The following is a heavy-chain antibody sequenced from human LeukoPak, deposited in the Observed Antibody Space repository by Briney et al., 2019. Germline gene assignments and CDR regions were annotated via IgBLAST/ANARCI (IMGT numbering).Heavy chain of an antibody. CDR1: GFTFRRSA. Sequence: GGSLRLSCAASGFTFRRSAISWVRQAPGKGLERLSTISGGGDSTYYADSVKGRFAISGDSSKSTPYLQMNSLRTDDTAVYYCAKANPTARGVNFDYWGQGTLVTVSS. CDR3: AKANPTARGVNFDY. CDR2: ISGGGDST. V-gene: IGHV3-23*01. D-gene: IGHD3-10*01. J-gene: IGHJ4*02.